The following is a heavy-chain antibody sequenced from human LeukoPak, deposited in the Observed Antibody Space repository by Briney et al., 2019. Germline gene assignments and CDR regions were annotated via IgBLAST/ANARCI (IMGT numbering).Heavy chain of an antibody. V-gene: IGHV3-7*01. CDR1: GVTFSNYW. Sequence: GGSLRLSCAASGVTFSNYWMSWVRQAPGKGLEWVANIKQDGSEKYYVDSVQGRFTISRDNAKNSLYLQMNSLRVEDTAVYYCAKERWLQSLFDYWGQGTLVTVSS. J-gene: IGHJ4*02. D-gene: IGHD5-24*01. CDR3: AKERWLQSLFDY. CDR2: IKQDGSEK.